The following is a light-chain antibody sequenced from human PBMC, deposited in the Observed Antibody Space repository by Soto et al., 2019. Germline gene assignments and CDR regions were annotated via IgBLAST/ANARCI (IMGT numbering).Light chain of an antibody. V-gene: IGKV4-1*01. Sequence: DIVMTQSPDSLAVSLGERATIKCKSSQTLLYNVNNKNYLGWYQQKAGQPPKLLLYWASYRESGVPDRFSGSGSGTDFALTISSLQAEDVAVYYCQQYYDTPWTFGQGTKVDIK. J-gene: IGKJ1*01. CDR1: QTLLYNVNNKNY. CDR2: WAS. CDR3: QQYYDTPWT.